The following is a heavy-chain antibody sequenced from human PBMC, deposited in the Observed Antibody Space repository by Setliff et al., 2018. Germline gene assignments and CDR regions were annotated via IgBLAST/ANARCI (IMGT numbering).Heavy chain of an antibody. CDR3: ARGGYYGSGSYKH. CDR2: IYYSGST. V-gene: IGHV4-59*11. J-gene: IGHJ4*02. CDR1: GGSISSHY. Sequence: KASETLSLTCTVSGGSISSHYWSWIRQPPGKGLEWIGSIYYSGSTNYNPSLKSRVTISVDTSKNQFSLKLSSVTAADTAVYYCARGGYYGSGSYKHWGQGTLVTVSS. D-gene: IGHD3-10*01.